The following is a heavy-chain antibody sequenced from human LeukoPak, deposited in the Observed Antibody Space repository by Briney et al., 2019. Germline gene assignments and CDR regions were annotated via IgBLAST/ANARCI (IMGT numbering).Heavy chain of an antibody. D-gene: IGHD5-18*01. V-gene: IGHV4-61*02. CDR1: GYSISSGYY. CDR3: ATNTYGHYQHYYYMDV. J-gene: IGHJ6*03. CDR2: IYTSGNT. Sequence: SETLSLTCTVSGYSISSGYYWSWIRQPAGKGLEWIGRIYTSGNTNYNPSLNSRVTISLDTSKNQFSLKLSSVTAADTAVYYCATNTYGHYQHYYYMDVWGKGTTVTISS.